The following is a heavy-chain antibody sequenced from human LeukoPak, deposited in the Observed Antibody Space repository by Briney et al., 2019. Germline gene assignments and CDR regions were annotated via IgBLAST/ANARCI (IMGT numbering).Heavy chain of an antibody. V-gene: IGHV4-59*08. D-gene: IGHD6-13*01. CDR1: GGSFSSYY. J-gene: IGHJ5*02. CDR3: ARLLDIAAAGIGWFDP. CDR2: IYYSGST. Sequence: PSETLSLTCAVYGGSFSSYYWSWIRQPPGKGLEWIGYIYYSGSTNYNPSLKSRVTISVDTSKNQFSLKLSSVTAADTAVYYCARLLDIAAAGIGWFDPWGQGTLVTVSS.